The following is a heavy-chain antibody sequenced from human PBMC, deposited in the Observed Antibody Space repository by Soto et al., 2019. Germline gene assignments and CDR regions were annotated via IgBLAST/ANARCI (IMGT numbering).Heavy chain of an antibody. CDR2: ISYDGSNK. CDR1: GFTFSSYA. J-gene: IGHJ3*02. CDR3: ARVVVIKIDAFDI. V-gene: IGHV3-30-3*01. Sequence: GGSLRLSCAASGFTFSSYAMHWVRQAPGKGLEWVAVISYDGSNKYYADSVKGRFTISRDNSKNTLYLQMNSLRAEDTAVYYCARVVVIKIDAFDIWGQGTMVTVSS. D-gene: IGHD3-22*01.